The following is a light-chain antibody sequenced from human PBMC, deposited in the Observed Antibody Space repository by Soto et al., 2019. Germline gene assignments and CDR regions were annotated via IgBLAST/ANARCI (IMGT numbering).Light chain of an antibody. CDR1: QSVSDW. J-gene: IGKJ1*01. Sequence: DIQMTQSPSTLSASVGDRVTLTCRASQSVSDWLAWYQQKPGKAPKLLIYDASTLETGVPSRFSGSGSQTEFTLTITSLQPDDFATYYCLLDFRYFWAFGQGTKVEIK. CDR3: LLDFRYFWA. V-gene: IGKV1-5*01. CDR2: DAS.